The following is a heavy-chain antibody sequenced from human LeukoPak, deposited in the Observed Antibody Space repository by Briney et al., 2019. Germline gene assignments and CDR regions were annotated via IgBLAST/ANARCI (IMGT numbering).Heavy chain of an antibody. D-gene: IGHD3/OR15-3a*01. Sequence: GGSLRLSCAASGFTFSSYWMHWVRQAPGKGLVWVSRINSDGSSTSYADSVKGRFTISRDNAKNTLYLQVNSLRAEDTAVYYCARGDDFETDAFDIWGQGTMVTVSS. J-gene: IGHJ3*02. CDR3: ARGDDFETDAFDI. CDR2: INSDGSST. V-gene: IGHV3-74*01. CDR1: GFTFSSYW.